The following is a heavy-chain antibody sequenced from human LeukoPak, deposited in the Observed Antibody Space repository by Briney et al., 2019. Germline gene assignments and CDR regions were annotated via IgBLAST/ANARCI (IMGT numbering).Heavy chain of an antibody. V-gene: IGHV1-8*01. D-gene: IGHD5-18*01. CDR3: ARDVGYSYGYEFDY. CDR2: MNPNSGNT. Sequence: ASVTVSCKASGYTFTSYDINWVRQATGQGLEWMGWMNPNSGNTGYAQKFQGRVTMTRNTSISTAYMELSSLRSEDTAVYYCARDVGYSYGYEFDYWGQGTLVTVSS. CDR1: GYTFTSYD. J-gene: IGHJ4*02.